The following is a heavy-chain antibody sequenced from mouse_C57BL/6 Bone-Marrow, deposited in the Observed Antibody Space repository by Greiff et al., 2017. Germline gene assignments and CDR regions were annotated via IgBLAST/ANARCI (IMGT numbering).Heavy chain of an antibody. CDR3: TRDYLFDY. CDR2: ISSGGDYI. CDR1: GFTFSSYA. J-gene: IGHJ3*01. D-gene: IGHD5-5*01. V-gene: IGHV5-9-1*02. Sequence: EVKLVQSGAGLVKPGGSLKLSCAASGFTFSSYAMAWVRQTPEQRLEWVGYISSGGDYIYYADTVKGRFTISRDNARNTLYLQMSSLKSEDTAMYYCTRDYLFDYWGQGTLVTVSA.